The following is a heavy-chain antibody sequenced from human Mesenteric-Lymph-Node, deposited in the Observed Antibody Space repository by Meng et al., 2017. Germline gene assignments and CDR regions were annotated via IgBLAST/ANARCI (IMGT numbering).Heavy chain of an antibody. CDR3: ARDSMGLDFQH. J-gene: IGHJ1*01. D-gene: IGHD2/OR15-2a*01. CDR1: GGTFSSYA. V-gene: IGHV1-69*01. CDR2: IIPIFGTA. Sequence: QVQLVHSGSEFKKPEASVKVSCKASGGTFSSYASCWWRQAPGQGLEWMGGIIPIFGTANYAQKFQGRVTITTDESTSTAYMELSSLRSEDTAVYYCARDSMGLDFQHWGQGTLVTVSS.